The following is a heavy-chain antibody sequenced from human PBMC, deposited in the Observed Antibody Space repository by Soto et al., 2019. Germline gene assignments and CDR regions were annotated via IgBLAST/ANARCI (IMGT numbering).Heavy chain of an antibody. J-gene: IGHJ5*02. Sequence: GSLRLSFASSGFTFSDYYMSWIRQAPETGPAWRSYISPGSRCPAYADPVQVLFTISRDNARRSLSLQMNSLKVDYTAIHYCVRGGGGGLLDPWRQGSMVAVSS. D-gene: IGHD2-15*01. V-gene: IGHV3-11*06. CDR1: GFTFSDYY. CDR2: ISPGSRCP. CDR3: VRGGGGGLLDP.